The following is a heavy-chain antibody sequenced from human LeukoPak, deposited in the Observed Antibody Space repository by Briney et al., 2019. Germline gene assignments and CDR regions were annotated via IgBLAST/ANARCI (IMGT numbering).Heavy chain of an antibody. J-gene: IGHJ4*02. CDR2: MNPNSGNT. D-gene: IGHD6-19*01. CDR1: GYTFTIYD. Sequence: ASVTVSCTASGYTFTIYDINWVRQATGQALEWMGWMNPNSGNTGYAQNFQGRVTMTRNTSISTAYMELSSLRSEDTAVYYCALSSSGWSQTYDYWGQGTLVTVSS. V-gene: IGHV1-8*01. CDR3: ALSSSGWSQTYDY.